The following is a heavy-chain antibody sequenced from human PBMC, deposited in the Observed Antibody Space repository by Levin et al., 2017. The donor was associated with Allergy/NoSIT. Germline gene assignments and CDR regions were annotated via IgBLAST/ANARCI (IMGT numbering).Heavy chain of an antibody. CDR1: GYTFASHA. D-gene: IGHD2-2*03. CDR3: ARRADGHCDVAIGSTPLDL. CDR2: VNAGNGDS. Sequence: GESLKISCKASGYTFASHALHWVRQAPGQRLEWMGWVNAGNGDSKCSQTFQGRVTITRDTSATTAYLEVTSLRSEDTAIYYCARRADGHCDVAIGSTPLDLWGQGTLVSVSS. V-gene: IGHV1-3*01. J-gene: IGHJ5*02.